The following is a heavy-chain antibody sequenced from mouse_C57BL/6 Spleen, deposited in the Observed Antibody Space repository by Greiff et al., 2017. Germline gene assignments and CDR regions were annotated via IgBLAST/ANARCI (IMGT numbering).Heavy chain of an antibody. J-gene: IGHJ2*01. CDR2: IYPGDGDT. Sequence: VQLQQSGPELVKPGASVKISCKASGYAFSSSWMNWVKQRPGKGLEWIGRIYPGDGDTNYNGKFKGKATLTADKSSSTAYMQLSSLTSEDSAVYVCARVVYYGYDVGYWGQGTTLTVSS. CDR3: ARVVYYGYDVGY. V-gene: IGHV1-82*01. D-gene: IGHD2-2*01. CDR1: GYAFSSSW.